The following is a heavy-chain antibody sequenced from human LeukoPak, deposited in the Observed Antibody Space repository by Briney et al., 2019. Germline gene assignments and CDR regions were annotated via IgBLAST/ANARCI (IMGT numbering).Heavy chain of an antibody. CDR3: ERGGRAYGD. CDR2: IKQDGSEK. Sequence: GGSLRLSCAASGFTFSNYWMSWVRQAPGKGLEWVANIKQDGSEKYYVDSVKGRFTISRDNAKNSLYLQLNSLRADDTAVYYCERGGRAYGDWGQGTLVTVSS. D-gene: IGHD3-16*01. CDR1: GFTFSNYW. V-gene: IGHV3-7*04. J-gene: IGHJ4*02.